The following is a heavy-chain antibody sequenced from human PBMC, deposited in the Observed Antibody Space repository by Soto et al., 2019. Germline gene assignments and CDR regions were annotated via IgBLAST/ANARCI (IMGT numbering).Heavy chain of an antibody. J-gene: IGHJ5*02. Sequence: QLQLQESGPGLVKPSETLSLTCTVSGGSISSSSYYWDWIRQPPGKGLEWIGSIYYSGSTSYNPSLKSRVPISVDTSMTQFSLKLSSVTAADTAVYFCATSRPWGELRAGWFDPWGQGTLVTVSS. CDR3: ATSRPWGELRAGWFDP. D-gene: IGHD3-16*01. CDR1: GGSISSSSYY. V-gene: IGHV4-39*01. CDR2: IYYSGST.